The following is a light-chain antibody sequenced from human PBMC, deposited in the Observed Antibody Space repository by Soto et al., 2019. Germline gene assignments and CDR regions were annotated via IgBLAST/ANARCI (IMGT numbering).Light chain of an antibody. CDR2: GAS. J-gene: IGKJ1*01. V-gene: IGKV3-15*01. Sequence: EIVMTQSPATLSVSPGERATLSCRASQSVSSNLAWYQQKPGQAPRLLIYGASTRATGIPARFSGSGSGTEFTLTISSLQSEDFAFYYCQQYNNWPGKFGQGTKVEIK. CDR3: QQYNNWPGK. CDR1: QSVSSN.